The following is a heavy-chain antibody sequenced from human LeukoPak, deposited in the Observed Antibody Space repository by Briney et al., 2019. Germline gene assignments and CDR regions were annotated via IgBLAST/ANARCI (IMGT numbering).Heavy chain of an antibody. CDR2: INHSGST. Sequence: SETLSLTCAVYGGSFSGYYWSWIPQPPGKGLEWIGEINHSGSTNYNPSLKSRVTISVDTSKNQFSLKLSSVTAADTAVYYCARGGITMAYGMDVWGQGTTVTVSS. V-gene: IGHV4-34*01. CDR3: ARGGITMAYGMDV. CDR1: GGSFSGYY. D-gene: IGHD3-10*01. J-gene: IGHJ6*02.